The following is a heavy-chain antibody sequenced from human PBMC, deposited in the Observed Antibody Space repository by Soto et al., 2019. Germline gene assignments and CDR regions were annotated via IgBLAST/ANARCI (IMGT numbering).Heavy chain of an antibody. CDR1: RFSFSNYA. V-gene: IGHV3-23*01. CDR3: STDPNCDDIGAFDN. Sequence: EVQLLESGGRLVPPGGSLRLSCAGSRFSFSNYAMTWARQAPGEGLEWVSSITGSGGGTTYADSVKGRFTISRDNSKNIMSLHMDSLRADDTAVYYCSTDPNCDDIGAFDNWGEGTMVTVSS. J-gene: IGHJ3*02. CDR2: ITGSGGGT. D-gene: IGHD1-20*01.